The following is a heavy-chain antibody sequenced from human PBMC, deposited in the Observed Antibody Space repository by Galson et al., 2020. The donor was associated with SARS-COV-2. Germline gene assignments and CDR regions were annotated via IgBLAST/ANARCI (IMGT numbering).Heavy chain of an antibody. CDR2: ISVYNGDT. J-gene: IGHJ3*02. V-gene: IGHV1-18*01. CDR1: SYIFANYG. D-gene: IGHD3-9*01. CDR3: ATLTMTGMGTGAFDI. Sequence: ASVKVSCKASSYIFANYGITWVRQAPGQGLEWMGWISVYNGDTKYAQKLQGRVTMTTDTSATTAYMELRSLRSDDTAVYYCATLTMTGMGTGAFDIWGQGTMVTVSS.